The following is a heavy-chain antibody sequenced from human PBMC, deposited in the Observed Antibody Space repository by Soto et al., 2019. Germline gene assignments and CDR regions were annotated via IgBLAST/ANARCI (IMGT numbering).Heavy chain of an antibody. D-gene: IGHD4-4*01. J-gene: IGHJ4*02. CDR3: AKDSNKYSSSLRGRYFDY. CDR1: GFPFSSHV. Sequence: GGSLRLSCAASGFPFSSHVMSWVRQAPGKGLEWVSGISGGGSNTFYADYVKGRFTISRDNSKNTLLLQMNSLGAEDTAVYYCAKDSNKYSSSLRGRYFDYWGQGIGVTVSS. V-gene: IGHV3-23*01. CDR2: ISGGGSNT.